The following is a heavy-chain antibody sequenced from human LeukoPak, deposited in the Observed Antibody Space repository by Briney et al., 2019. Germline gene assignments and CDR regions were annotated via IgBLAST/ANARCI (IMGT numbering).Heavy chain of an antibody. CDR2: INHSGST. CDR3: ARDSGWPDY. D-gene: IGHD6-19*01. J-gene: IGHJ4*02. V-gene: IGHV4-39*07. Sequence: SETLSLTCTVSGDSIKSTSYHWGWIRQPPGKGLEWIGEINHSGSTNYNPSLKSRVTISVDTSKNQFSLKLSSVIAADTAVYYCARDSGWPDYWGQGTLVTVSS. CDR1: GDSIKSTSYH.